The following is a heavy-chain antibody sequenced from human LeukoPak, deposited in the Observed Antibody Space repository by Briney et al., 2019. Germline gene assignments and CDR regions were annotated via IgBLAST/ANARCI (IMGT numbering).Heavy chain of an antibody. V-gene: IGHV4-38-2*02. CDR1: GYSISSGYY. CDR3: ARAYNWNDGWNWFDP. Sequence: SETLSLTCTVSGYSISSGYYWGWIRQPPGKGLEGIGSIYHGGSTYYNPSLKSRVTISVDTSKNQFSLKLSSVTAADTAVYYCARAYNWNDGWNWFDPWGQGTLVTVSS. D-gene: IGHD1-20*01. J-gene: IGHJ5*02. CDR2: IYHGGST.